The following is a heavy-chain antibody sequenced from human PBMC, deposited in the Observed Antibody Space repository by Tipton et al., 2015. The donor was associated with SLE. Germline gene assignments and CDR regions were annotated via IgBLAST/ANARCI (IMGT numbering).Heavy chain of an antibody. J-gene: IGHJ4*02. D-gene: IGHD3/OR15-3a*01. CDR2: ISSSGVTP. CDR1: GFTFSAYA. Sequence: SLRLSCAASGFTFSAYAMSWVRQAPGKGLEWVSGISSSGVTPYYADSVKGRFTISRDNSDNTLYLQMNSLRPEDTAMYFCAKAKSPALGTSLDYWGQGALVTVSS. V-gene: IGHV3-23*01. CDR3: AKAKSPALGTSLDY.